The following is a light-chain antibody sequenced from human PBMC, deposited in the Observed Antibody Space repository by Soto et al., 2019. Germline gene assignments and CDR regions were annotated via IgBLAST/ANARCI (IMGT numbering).Light chain of an antibody. CDR3: QSYDDSLGGHVI. CDR2: ANT. V-gene: IGLV1-40*01. J-gene: IGLJ2*01. Sequence: HSVLTQPPSVSGAPGQRVTISCTGSSSYIGAGYDVHWYQQLPGTAPKLLIYANTNRPSGVPDRFSGSKSGTSASPAITGLQAEDEADYYCQSYDDSLGGHVIFGGGTMLTVL. CDR1: SSYIGAGYD.